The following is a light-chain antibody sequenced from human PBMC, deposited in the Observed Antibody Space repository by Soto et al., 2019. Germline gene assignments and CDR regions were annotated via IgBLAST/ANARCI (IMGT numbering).Light chain of an antibody. J-gene: IGLJ2*01. Sequence: QSVLTQPASVSGSPGQSITISCTGTSSDIGAYNYVSWYQQHPGKAPKLMIYEVTNRPSGLSNRFSGSKSGNTASLTISGLQAEDEADYYCSSYTSSSTLVFGGGTQLTVL. CDR1: SSDIGAYNY. V-gene: IGLV2-14*01. CDR2: EVT. CDR3: SSYTSSSTLV.